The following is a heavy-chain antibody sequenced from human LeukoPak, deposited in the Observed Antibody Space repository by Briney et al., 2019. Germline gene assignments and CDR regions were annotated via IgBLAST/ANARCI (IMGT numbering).Heavy chain of an antibody. Sequence: PGGSLRLSCAASGFTFSSYWMHWVRQAPGKGLVWVSRINSDGSSTSYADSVKGRFTISRDNAKNTLYLQMNSLRAEDTAVYHCAKGRYYYDNSDAFEIWGQGTMVTVSS. V-gene: IGHV3-74*01. CDR2: INSDGSST. J-gene: IGHJ3*02. CDR3: AKGRYYYDNSDAFEI. D-gene: IGHD3-22*01. CDR1: GFTFSSYW.